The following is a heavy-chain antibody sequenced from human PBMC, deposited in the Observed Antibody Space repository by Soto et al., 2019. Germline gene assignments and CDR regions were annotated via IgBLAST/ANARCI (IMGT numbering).Heavy chain of an antibody. J-gene: IGHJ6*03. CDR1: GDTFITHT. D-gene: IGHD3-22*01. V-gene: IGHV1-69*08. CDR3: ARDQHCSTSACFGYPDV. CDR2: IIPMLGIT. Sequence: QVQLIQSGAEVKKPGSSVKVSCQASGDTFITHTITWVRQAPGQGLEWVGRIIPMLGITDYAQKFQHRVTITADKSTSTAYMEVRSLRFDYTALYYCARDQHCSTSACFGYPDVLGTGTTIAVSS.